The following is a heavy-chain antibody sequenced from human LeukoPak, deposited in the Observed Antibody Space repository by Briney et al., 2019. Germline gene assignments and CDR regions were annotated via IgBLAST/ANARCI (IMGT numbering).Heavy chain of an antibody. V-gene: IGHV3-53*01. CDR2: TYTGGNS. CDR3: ARSRSGGSLLGY. CDR1: GFTVSSIH. J-gene: IGHJ4*02. D-gene: IGHD2-15*01. Sequence: GESLRLSCAASGFTVSSIHMVWVRQAPGKGLEWVSVTYTGGNSYYADSVKGRFIVSRDISKNTLYLQMNSLRAEDSALYYCARSRSGGSLLGYWGQGTLVTVSS.